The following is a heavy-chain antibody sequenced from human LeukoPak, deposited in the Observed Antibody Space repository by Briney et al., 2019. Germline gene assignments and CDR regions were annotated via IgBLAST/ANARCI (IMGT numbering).Heavy chain of an antibody. CDR1: GFTFSTYS. J-gene: IGHJ4*02. CDR2: ISFDESSK. Sequence: GGSLRLSCAASGFTFSTYSMHWVRQAPGKGLEWVAIISFDESSKYYADSVKGRFTISRDNSKNTMYLQMNSLRPEDTAVYHCARPTSASVIRGAFDYWGQGTLVTVSS. V-gene: IGHV3-30*04. D-gene: IGHD3-16*02. CDR3: ARPTSASVIRGAFDY.